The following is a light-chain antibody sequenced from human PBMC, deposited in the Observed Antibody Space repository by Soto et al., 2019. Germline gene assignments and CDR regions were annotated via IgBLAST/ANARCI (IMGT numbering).Light chain of an antibody. CDR2: DIS. CDR3: QQYYDWPLT. V-gene: IGKV3-15*01. J-gene: IGKJ4*01. CDR1: QSVGSN. Sequence: EIVMTQSPATLSVSPGQRATLSCRASQSVGSNLALYQQTPGQAPRLLIYDISTRATAFPARFSGSGSGTEFTLTISSLQSEDFAVYYCQQYYDWPLTFGGGTKVEIK.